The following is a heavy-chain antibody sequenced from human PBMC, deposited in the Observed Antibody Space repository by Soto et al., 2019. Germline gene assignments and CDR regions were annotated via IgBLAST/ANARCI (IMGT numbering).Heavy chain of an antibody. J-gene: IGHJ4*02. V-gene: IGHV3-33*01. CDR1: GFSFGPSG. D-gene: IGHD4-4*01. CDR3: ARDGSHYYVDY. CDR2: IWNDGSTT. Sequence: LVESGGGVAQPGRSLRLSCATSGFSFGPSGMHWVRQAPGKGLEWVAIIWNDGSTTYYADSVRDRFTISRDNSKTTLYLQMNSLRDEDTAVYYCARDGSHYYVDYWGQGTLVTVSS.